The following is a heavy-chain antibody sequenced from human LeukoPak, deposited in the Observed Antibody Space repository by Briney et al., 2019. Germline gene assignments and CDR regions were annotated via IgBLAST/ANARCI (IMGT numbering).Heavy chain of an antibody. CDR1: GGSISSGGYS. Sequence: SQTLSLTCAVSGGSISSGGYSWSWLRQPPGKGLEWIGYIYHSGSTYYDPSLKSRVTISVDSSKNQFSLKLSSVTAADTAVYYCARSTYYYDSSGYYPNWFDPWGQGTLVTVSS. V-gene: IGHV4-30-2*01. CDR2: IYHSGST. J-gene: IGHJ5*02. CDR3: ARSTYYYDSSGYYPNWFDP. D-gene: IGHD3-22*01.